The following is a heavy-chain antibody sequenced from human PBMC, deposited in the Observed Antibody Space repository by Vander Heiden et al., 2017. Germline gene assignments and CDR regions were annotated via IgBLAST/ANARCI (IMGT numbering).Heavy chain of an antibody. CDR2: IYYSGST. Sequence: QLQLQESGPGLVKPSETLSLTCTVSGGSISSSSYYWGWIRQPPGKGLEWIGSIYYSGSTYYNPSLKSRVTISVDTSKNQFALKLSSVTAADTAVYYCARPASGSGSRGQNWFDPWGQGTLVTVSS. J-gene: IGHJ5*02. CDR1: GGSISSSSYY. CDR3: ARPASGSGSRGQNWFDP. D-gene: IGHD3-10*01. V-gene: IGHV4-39*01.